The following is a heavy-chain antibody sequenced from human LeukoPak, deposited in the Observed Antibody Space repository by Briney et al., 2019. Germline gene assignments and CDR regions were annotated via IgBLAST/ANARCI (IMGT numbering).Heavy chain of an antibody. D-gene: IGHD6-13*01. CDR1: GFTFSSYG. J-gene: IGHJ4*02. CDR3: VRGIAATN. Sequence: GGSLRLSCAASGFTFSSYGMHWVRQAPGKGLEWVAVISSDGSNKYYADSVKGRFTISRDNAKNSLYLQMNSLRAEDTAVYYCVRGIAATNWGQGTLVTVSS. CDR2: ISSDGSNK. V-gene: IGHV3-30*12.